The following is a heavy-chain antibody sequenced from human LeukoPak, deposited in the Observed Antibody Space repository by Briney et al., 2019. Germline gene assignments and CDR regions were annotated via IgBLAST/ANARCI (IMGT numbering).Heavy chain of an antibody. CDR1: GGSITTCH. J-gene: IGHJ5*02. D-gene: IGHD2-8*01. Sequence: PSETLSLTCTVSGGSITTCHWSWIRQPPGKGLEWIGYIYYSGNTNYNPSLESRVTISIDTSKNQLSLKLNSVTAADTAVYYCASEGVSSGCFDPWGQGTLVTVSS. CDR3: ASEGVSSGCFDP. V-gene: IGHV4-59*01. CDR2: IYYSGNT.